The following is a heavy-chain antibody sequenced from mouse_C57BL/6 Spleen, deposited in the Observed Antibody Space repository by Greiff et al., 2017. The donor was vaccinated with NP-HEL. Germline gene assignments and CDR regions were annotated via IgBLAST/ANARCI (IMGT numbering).Heavy chain of an antibody. V-gene: IGHV7-1*01. D-gene: IGHD1-1*01. Sequence: EVKVVESGGGLVQSGRSLRLSCATSGFTFSDFYMEWVRQAPGKGLEWIAASRNKANDYTTEYSASVKGRFIVSRDTSQSILYLQMNALRAEDTAIYYCARGYYGSFDYWGQGTTLTVSS. CDR2: SRNKANDYTT. J-gene: IGHJ2*01. CDR1: GFTFSDFY. CDR3: ARGYYGSFDY.